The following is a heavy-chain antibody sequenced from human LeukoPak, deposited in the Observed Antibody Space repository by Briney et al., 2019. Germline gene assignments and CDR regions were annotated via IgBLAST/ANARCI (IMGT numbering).Heavy chain of an antibody. V-gene: IGHV3-21*01. CDR1: GFTFSSYS. CDR2: ISSSSSYI. J-gene: IGHJ6*03. CDR3: ARATTYYDFWSPYYYYMDV. Sequence: GGSLRLSCAASGFTFSSYSMNWVRQAPGKGLEWVSSISSSSSYIYYADSVKGRFTISRDNAKNSLYLQMNSLRAEDTAVYCCARATTYYDFWSPYYYYMDVWGKGTTVTVSS. D-gene: IGHD3-3*01.